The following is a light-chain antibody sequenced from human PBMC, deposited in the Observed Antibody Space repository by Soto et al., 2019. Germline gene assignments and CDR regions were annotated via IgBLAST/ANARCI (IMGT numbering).Light chain of an antibody. V-gene: IGKV3-15*01. CDR3: QQYHTWPIT. CDR1: QSVSYY. CDR2: DAS. Sequence: EILMTQSPATLSVSPGERVTFSCRASQSVSYYLAWYQQKPGQAPRLLIYDASTRATGIPVRFSGSGSGTEFTLTISSLQSEDCAIYYCQQYHTWPITFGGGTKVDIK. J-gene: IGKJ4*01.